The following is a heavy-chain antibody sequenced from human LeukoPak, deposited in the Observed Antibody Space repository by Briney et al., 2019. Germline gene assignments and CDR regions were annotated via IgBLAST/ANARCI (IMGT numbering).Heavy chain of an antibody. CDR3: ARQLTYYYDSSGYYFDY. CDR1: GYSFTSYW. J-gene: IGHJ4*02. D-gene: IGHD3-22*01. Sequence: GESLKISCKGSGYSFTSYWIGWVRQMPGKGLEWMGIIYPGDSDTRYSPSFQGQVTISARKSISTAYLQWSSLKASDTAMYYCARQLTYYYDSSGYYFDYWGQGTLVTVSS. CDR2: IYPGDSDT. V-gene: IGHV5-51*01.